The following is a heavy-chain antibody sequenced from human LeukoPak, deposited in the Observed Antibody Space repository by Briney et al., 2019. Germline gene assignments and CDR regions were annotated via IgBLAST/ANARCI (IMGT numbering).Heavy chain of an antibody. CDR3: FRTGYRSGGHCYPAY. Sequence: GGSVRLSCAASGFTFSSEWMHWVRQAPGRGLVWVSGITSDGSSKSYAESVTGRFPISSDNAKTTIYLQMQSLRAEDAAVSYCFRTGYRSGGHCYPAYWGQGTLVTVSS. CDR2: ITSDGSSK. CDR1: GFTFSSEW. V-gene: IGHV3-74*01. D-gene: IGHD2-15*01. J-gene: IGHJ4*02.